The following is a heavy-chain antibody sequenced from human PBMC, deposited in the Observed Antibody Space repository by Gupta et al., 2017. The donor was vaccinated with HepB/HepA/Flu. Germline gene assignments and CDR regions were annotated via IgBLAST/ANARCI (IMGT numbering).Heavy chain of an antibody. Sequence: QMELVQEGDEVKEQGASVKVSCQASGYTFSMYYMHWLRPAPGQGLEWVSCINTSDGSKRDTQKCRDYVTMNRNKSIISRDMGLNRLKCDDTAVYSWASYLLGSEGRVFELWGQGTLVTVSS. CDR1: GYTFSMYY. CDR3: ASYLLGSEGRVFEL. CDR2: INTSDGSK. V-gene: IGHV1-2*04. D-gene: IGHD6-19*01. J-gene: IGHJ4*02.